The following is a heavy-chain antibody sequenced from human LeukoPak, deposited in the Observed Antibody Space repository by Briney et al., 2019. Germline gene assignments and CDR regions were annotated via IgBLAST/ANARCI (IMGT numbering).Heavy chain of an antibody. V-gene: IGHV1-18*01. CDR2: ISAYNGNT. Sequence: ASVKVSCKASGYTFTSYGISWVRQAPGQGLEWVGWISAYNGNTNYAQKLQGRVTMTTDTSTSTAYVELRSLRSDDTAVYYCARVREYYDSSGYYFDYWGQGTLVTVSS. J-gene: IGHJ4*02. D-gene: IGHD3-22*01. CDR1: GYTFTSYG. CDR3: ARVREYYDSSGYYFDY.